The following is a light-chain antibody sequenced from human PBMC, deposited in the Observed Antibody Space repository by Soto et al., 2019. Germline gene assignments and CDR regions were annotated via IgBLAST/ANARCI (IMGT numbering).Light chain of an antibody. CDR2: GDT. Sequence: QSVLTQPPSVSGSPGQRITISCTGSRSNIGAGYEVHWYQQLPGTAPKLLIYGDTNRPSGVSNRFSGSRSGNTASLTISGRQAEDEEAYYCSSSRSGNTLVVFGGGTKLTVL. V-gene: IGLV1-40*01. J-gene: IGLJ2*01. CDR3: SSSRSGNTLVV. CDR1: RSNIGAGYE.